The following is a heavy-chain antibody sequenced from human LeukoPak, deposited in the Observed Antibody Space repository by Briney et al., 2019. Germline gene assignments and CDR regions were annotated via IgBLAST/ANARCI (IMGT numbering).Heavy chain of an antibody. CDR1: TYIFNKYY. J-gene: IGHJ4*02. CDR2: INPTSGRT. Sequence: ASVKVSCKASTYIFNKYYIHWVRQAPGRGLEWMGIINPTSGRTSYAQNFQARVTMTRDMSTNTMYMDLSSLRAEDTAVYYCARSPPAQARWGYYFDYWGQGTLVTVSS. CDR3: ARSPPAQARWGYYFDY. V-gene: IGHV1-46*02. D-gene: IGHD2-21*01.